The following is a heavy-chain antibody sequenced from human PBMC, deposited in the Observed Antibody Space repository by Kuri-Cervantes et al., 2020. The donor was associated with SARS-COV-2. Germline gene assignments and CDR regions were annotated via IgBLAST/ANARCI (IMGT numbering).Heavy chain of an antibody. CDR3: ASNSGRYFGGIDY. D-gene: IGHD3-9*01. J-gene: IGHJ4*02. V-gene: IGHV3-23*01. Sequence: GGSLRLSCAASGFTFSSYAMSWVRQAPGKGLEWVSAISGSGGSTYYADSVKGRFTISRDNSKSTLYLQMNSLRAEDTAVYYCASNSGRYFGGIDYWGQGTLVTVSS. CDR2: ISGSGGST. CDR1: GFTFSSYA.